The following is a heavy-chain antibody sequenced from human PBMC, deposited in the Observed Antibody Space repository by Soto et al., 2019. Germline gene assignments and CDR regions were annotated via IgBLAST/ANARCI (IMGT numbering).Heavy chain of an antibody. CDR3: ARGLVATILRGRNLFDP. V-gene: IGHV4-39*01. CDR2: IYYSGST. Sequence: SETLSLTCTVSGGSISSSSYYWGWIRQPPGKGLEWIGSIYYSGSTYYNPSLKSRVTISVDTSKNQFSLKLSSVTAADTAVYYCARGLVATILRGRNLFDPWGQGTLVTVSS. J-gene: IGHJ5*02. CDR1: GGSISSSSYY. D-gene: IGHD5-12*01.